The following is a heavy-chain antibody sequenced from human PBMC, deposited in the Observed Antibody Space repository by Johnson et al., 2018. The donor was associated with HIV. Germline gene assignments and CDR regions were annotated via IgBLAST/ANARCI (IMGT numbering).Heavy chain of an antibody. V-gene: IGHV3-NL1*01. CDR2: IYSGGST. D-gene: IGHD6-13*01. CDR1: GFTFSSYA. Sequence: QVQVVESGGGVVQPGRSLRLSCAASGFTFSSYAMYWVRQVPGKGLAWVSVIYSGGSTYYADSVKGRFTISRDNSKNTLYLQMNSLRAEDTAVYYWASSRRGQQLVPLAFDIWGQGTMVTVSS. J-gene: IGHJ3*02. CDR3: ASSRRGQQLVPLAFDI.